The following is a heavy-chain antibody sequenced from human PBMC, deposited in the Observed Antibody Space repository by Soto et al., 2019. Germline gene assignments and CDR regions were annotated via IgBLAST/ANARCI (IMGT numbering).Heavy chain of an antibody. Sequence: GGSLRLSCAASGFTFSNFWMSWVRQAPGKGLEWVANIKQDGSEKYYVDSVKGRFTISRDNAKNSLYLQMNSLRAEDTAIYYCARVRPIESSGPTHYRGQGTLVTVSS. D-gene: IGHD6-19*01. J-gene: IGHJ4*02. V-gene: IGHV3-7*01. CDR3: ARVRPIESSGPTHY. CDR2: IKQDGSEK. CDR1: GFTFSNFW.